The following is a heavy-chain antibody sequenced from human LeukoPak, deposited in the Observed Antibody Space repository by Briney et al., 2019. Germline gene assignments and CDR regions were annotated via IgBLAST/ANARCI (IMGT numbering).Heavy chain of an antibody. Sequence: GGSLRLSCAASGFTFSSYSMNWVRQAPGKGLVWVSRINSDGSSTSYADSVKGRFTISRDNAKNTLYLQMNSLRAEDTAVYYCARDNGYDSNDYWGQGTLVTVSS. CDR3: ARDNGYDSNDY. V-gene: IGHV3-74*01. CDR1: GFTFSSYS. CDR2: INSDGSST. J-gene: IGHJ4*02. D-gene: IGHD5-12*01.